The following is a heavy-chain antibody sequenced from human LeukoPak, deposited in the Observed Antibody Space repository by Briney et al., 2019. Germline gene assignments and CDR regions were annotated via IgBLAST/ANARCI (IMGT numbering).Heavy chain of an antibody. Sequence: RTSETLSLTCTVSVGSINSSSYYWGWIRQPGGEGLERLGRIETSGNTNYKRSVKSRLPMAVDKSKTEFSLKLTSVNAADTAVYCCARVSSSWYQDWYFDLWGRGTLVTVSS. V-gene: IGHV4-61*02. CDR3: ARVSSSWYQDWYFDL. D-gene: IGHD6-13*01. CDR1: VGSINSSSYY. CDR2: IETSGNT. J-gene: IGHJ2*01.